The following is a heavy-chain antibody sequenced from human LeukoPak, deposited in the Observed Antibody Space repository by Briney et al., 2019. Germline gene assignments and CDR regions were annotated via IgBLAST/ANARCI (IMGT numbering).Heavy chain of an antibody. CDR3: ARDDSSSWYRNYGMDV. CDR1: GGSISSYY. J-gene: IGHJ6*02. Sequence: SETLSLTCTVSGGSISSYYWSWIRQPPGKGLEWIGYIYYSGSTNYNPSLKSRVTISVDTSKNQFSLKLNSVTAADTAVYYCARDDSSSWYRNYGMDVWGQGTTVTVSS. CDR2: IYYSGST. V-gene: IGHV4-59*12. D-gene: IGHD6-13*01.